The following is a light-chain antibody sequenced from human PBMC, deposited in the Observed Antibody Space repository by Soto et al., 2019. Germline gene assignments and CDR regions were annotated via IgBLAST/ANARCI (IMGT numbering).Light chain of an antibody. CDR3: QQYNSHSYT. J-gene: IGKJ2*01. CDR1: QSIDSW. V-gene: IGKV1-5*03. Sequence: DIQMTQSPSTLSASVGDRVTITCRASQSIDSWLAWYQQKPGKAPKLLIYKASSLESGVPSRFSGSESGTDFALTISNLQPDDFASYYCQQYNSHSYTFGEGTKLEIK. CDR2: KAS.